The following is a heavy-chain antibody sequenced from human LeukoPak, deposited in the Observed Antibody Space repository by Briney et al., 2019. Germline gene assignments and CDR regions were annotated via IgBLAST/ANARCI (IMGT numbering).Heavy chain of an antibody. D-gene: IGHD3-22*01. Sequence: SEKVSCKASGGTFSSYAISWVRQAPGQGLEWMGRIIPILGIANYAQKFQGRVTITADKSTSTAYMELSSLRSEDTAVYYCARMYYYDSSGYSSGDYWGQGTLVTVSS. V-gene: IGHV1-69*04. CDR2: IIPILGIA. CDR3: ARMYYYDSSGYSSGDY. J-gene: IGHJ4*02. CDR1: GGTFSSYA.